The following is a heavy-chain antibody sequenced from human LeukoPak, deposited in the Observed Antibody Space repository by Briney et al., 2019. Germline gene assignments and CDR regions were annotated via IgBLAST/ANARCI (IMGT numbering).Heavy chain of an antibody. J-gene: IGHJ4*02. CDR2: IAYDGNNK. CDR1: GFTFSKYD. CDR3: ARGYRYGATFDY. Sequence: PGGSLRLSCVASGFTFSKYDVHWVRQAPGKGLEWVAVIAYDGNNKIYADYVKGRFTVSRDNSKNTLYLQMNSLRAEDTAVYYCARGYRYGATFDYWGQGALVTVSS. V-gene: IGHV3-30-3*01. D-gene: IGHD5-18*01.